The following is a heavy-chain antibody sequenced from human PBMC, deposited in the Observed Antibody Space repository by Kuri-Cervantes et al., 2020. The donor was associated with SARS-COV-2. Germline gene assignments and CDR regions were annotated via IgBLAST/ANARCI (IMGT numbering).Heavy chain of an antibody. CDR3: ARGVTIFGVVSYYYYMDV. D-gene: IGHD3-3*01. Sequence: SQTLSLTCAVSGYSISSGYYWGWIRQPPGKGLEWIGSIYHSGSTYYNPSLKSRVTISVDTSKNQFSLKLSSVTAADTAVYYCARGVTIFGVVSYYYYMDVWGKGTTVTVSS. CDR2: IYHSGST. V-gene: IGHV4-38-2*01. CDR1: GYSISSGYY. J-gene: IGHJ6*03.